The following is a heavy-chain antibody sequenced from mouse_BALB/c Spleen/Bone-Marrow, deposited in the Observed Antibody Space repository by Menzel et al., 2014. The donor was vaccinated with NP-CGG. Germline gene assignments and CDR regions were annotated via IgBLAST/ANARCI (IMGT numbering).Heavy chain of an antibody. Sequence: VQLKQSGPELVKPGASVKMSCKASGYTFTGYAMHWVKQKPGQGLEWIGYINPYSDGTKYNEKFKGRATLTSDKSSSTAYMELSSLTSEDSAVYYCAREGGLRRGDYYVMDYWGQGTSVTVSS. CDR3: AREGGLRRGDYYVMDY. J-gene: IGHJ4*01. CDR1: GYTFTGYA. V-gene: IGHV1-14*01. D-gene: IGHD2-4*01. CDR2: INPYSDGT.